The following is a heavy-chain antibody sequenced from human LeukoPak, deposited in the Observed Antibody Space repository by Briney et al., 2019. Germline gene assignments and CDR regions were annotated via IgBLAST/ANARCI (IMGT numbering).Heavy chain of an antibody. CDR3: ARGLGDFWSGPYYFDY. CDR1: GYTFTSYG. Sequence: ASVKVSCKASGYTFTSYGISWVRQAPGQGLEWMGWISAYNGNTNYAQKLQGRVTMTTDTSTSTAHMELRSLRSDDTAVYYCARGLGDFWSGPYYFDYWGQGTLVTVSS. CDR2: ISAYNGNT. V-gene: IGHV1-18*01. J-gene: IGHJ4*02. D-gene: IGHD3-3*01.